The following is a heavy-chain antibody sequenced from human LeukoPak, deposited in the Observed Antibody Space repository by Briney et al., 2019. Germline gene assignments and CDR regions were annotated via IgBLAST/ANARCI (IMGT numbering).Heavy chain of an antibody. CDR3: ATYRQVLLPFES. CDR1: GFTFSSHG. V-gene: IGHV3-23*01. D-gene: IGHD2-8*02. Sequence: GGTLRLSCAASGFTFSSHGMNRVRQAPGKGLEWVSGISPSGGITYYADSVRGRFTISRDNSKSTLSLQMNSLRADDTAIYYCATYRQVLLPFESWGQGTLVTVSS. J-gene: IGHJ4*02. CDR2: ISPSGGIT.